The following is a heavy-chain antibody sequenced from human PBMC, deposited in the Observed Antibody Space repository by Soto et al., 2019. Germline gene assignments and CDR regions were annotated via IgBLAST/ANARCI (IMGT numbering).Heavy chain of an antibody. CDR3: ARGSAYGYGLGY. CDR1: GDSIRSINW. D-gene: IGHD5-18*01. J-gene: IGHJ4*02. Sequence: SSETLSLTCAVSGDSIRSINWWTWVRQPPGKGLEWIGEIYHSGSPNYNPSLKSRLTISVGKSKNQFSLSLRSVTAADTAVYFCARGSAYGYGLGYWGQGTLVTVSS. V-gene: IGHV4-4*02. CDR2: IYHSGSP.